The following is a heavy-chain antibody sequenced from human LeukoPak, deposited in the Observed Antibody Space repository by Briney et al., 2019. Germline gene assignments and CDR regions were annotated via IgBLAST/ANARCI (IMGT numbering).Heavy chain of an antibody. Sequence: GASVKVSCKASGGTFSSYAISWVRQAPGQGLEWMGGIIPIFGTANYAQKFQGRVTITTDESTSTAYMELSSLRSEDTAVYYCARGIPECSSTSCYDVYYYYMDVWGKGTRSPSP. D-gene: IGHD2-2*01. J-gene: IGHJ6*03. V-gene: IGHV1-69*05. CDR1: GGTFSSYA. CDR3: ARGIPECSSTSCYDVYYYYMDV. CDR2: IIPIFGTA.